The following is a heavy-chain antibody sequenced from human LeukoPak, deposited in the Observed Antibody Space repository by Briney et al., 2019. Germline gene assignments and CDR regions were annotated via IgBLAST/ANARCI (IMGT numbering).Heavy chain of an antibody. V-gene: IGHV3-30*18. CDR3: AKAGGATGDY. J-gene: IGHJ4*02. D-gene: IGHD3-16*01. CDR2: ISYDGSNE. Sequence: PGGSLRLSCAASGFTFSSYGMYWVRQAPGKGLEWVAVISYDGSNENFADSVKGRFTISRDNSKNTLYLQMNSLRAEDTAVYYCAKAGGATGDYWGQGTLVTVSS. CDR1: GFTFSSYG.